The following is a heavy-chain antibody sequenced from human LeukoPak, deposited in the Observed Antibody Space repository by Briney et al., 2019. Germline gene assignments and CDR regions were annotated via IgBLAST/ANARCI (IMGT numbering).Heavy chain of an antibody. J-gene: IGHJ4*02. V-gene: IGHV3-23*01. Sequence: PGGSLRLSCAASGFTFSSYAMSWVRQAPGNGLEWVSAISGSGGSTYYADSVKGRFTISRDNSKNTLYLQMNSLRAEDTAVYYCAKFCIHSIVLGYTPDYWGQGTLVTVSS. CDR3: AKFCIHSIVLGYTPDY. D-gene: IGHD3-22*01. CDR1: GFTFSSYA. CDR2: ISGSGGST.